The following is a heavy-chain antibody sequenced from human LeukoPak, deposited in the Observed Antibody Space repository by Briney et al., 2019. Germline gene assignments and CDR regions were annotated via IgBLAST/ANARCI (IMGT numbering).Heavy chain of an antibody. Sequence: SVKVSCKASGGTLSSYAISWVRQAPGQGLEWMGGIIPIFGTANYAQKFQGRVTITADESTSTAYMELSSLRSEDTAVYYCARGGRDGYNYWPFDYWGQGTLVTVSS. CDR1: GGTLSSYA. J-gene: IGHJ4*02. CDR2: IIPIFGTA. D-gene: IGHD5-24*01. CDR3: ARGGRDGYNYWPFDY. V-gene: IGHV1-69*13.